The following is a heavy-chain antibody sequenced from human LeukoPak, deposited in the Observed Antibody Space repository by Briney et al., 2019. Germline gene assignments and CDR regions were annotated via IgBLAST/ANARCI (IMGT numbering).Heavy chain of an antibody. V-gene: IGHV3-33*01. J-gene: IGHJ4*02. CDR3: ASTSGWYEPIDY. CDR2: IWYDGSNK. Sequence: GRSLRLSCAASGFTFSSYGMHWVRQAPGKGLEWVSVIWYDGSNKYYADSVKGRFTISRDNSKNTLYLQMNSLRAEDTAVYYCASTSGWYEPIDYWGQGTLVTVSS. D-gene: IGHD6-19*01. CDR1: GFTFSSYG.